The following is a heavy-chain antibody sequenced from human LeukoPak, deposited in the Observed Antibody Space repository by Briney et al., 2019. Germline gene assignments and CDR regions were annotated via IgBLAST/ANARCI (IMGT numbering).Heavy chain of an antibody. CDR1: GFSFSSYS. Sequence: GGSLRLSCAASGFSFSSYSITWVRHAPGKGLEWVSYISGDGNAKHYTDSVKGRFTISRDNAKNALYLQMNSLRAEDTAVYFCARDYVYAFDYWGQGTLVTVSS. CDR3: ARDYVYAFDY. CDR2: ISGDGNAK. J-gene: IGHJ4*02. D-gene: IGHD2/OR15-2a*01. V-gene: IGHV3-48*01.